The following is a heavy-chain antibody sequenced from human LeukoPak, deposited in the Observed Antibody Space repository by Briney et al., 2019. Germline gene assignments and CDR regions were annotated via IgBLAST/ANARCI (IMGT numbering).Heavy chain of an antibody. Sequence: SETLSLTCSVSGGSISSSLYHWGWLRQPPGKGLEWIGNVFHSGNTYSSPSLQSRVAFSVDTSKNQFSLKLTSVTATDTAVYYCARQIVGTSWNYYYSFIDVWGKGTSVSVSS. D-gene: IGHD3-22*01. CDR3: ARQIVGTSWNYYYSFIDV. J-gene: IGHJ6*03. V-gene: IGHV4-39*01. CDR2: VFHSGNT. CDR1: GGSISSSLYH.